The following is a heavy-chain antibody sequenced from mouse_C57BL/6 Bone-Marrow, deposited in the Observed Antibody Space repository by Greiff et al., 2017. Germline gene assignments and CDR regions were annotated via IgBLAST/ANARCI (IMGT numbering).Heavy chain of an antibody. CDR3: AKEGNWDWYFDV. Sequence: VKVVESGPGLVAPSQSLSITCTVSGFSLTSYGVSWVRQPPGKGLEWLGVIWGDGSTNYHSALISRLSISKDNSKSQVFVKLNSLQTDDTATYYCAKEGNWDWYFDVWGTGTTVTVSS. J-gene: IGHJ1*03. V-gene: IGHV2-3*01. D-gene: IGHD4-1*01. CDR1: GFSLTSYG. CDR2: IWGDGST.